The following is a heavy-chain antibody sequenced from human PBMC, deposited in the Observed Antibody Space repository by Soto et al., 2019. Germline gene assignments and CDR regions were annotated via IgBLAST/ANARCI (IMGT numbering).Heavy chain of an antibody. CDR3: AHSVVAGLGYYFDY. V-gene: IGHV2-5*02. D-gene: IGHD6-19*01. J-gene: IGHJ4*02. CDR1: GFSLSSTRVA. Sequence: QITLKESGPTLVKPTQTLTLTCTFSGFSLSSTRVAVGWIRQPPVKALEWLALIYWDDDKRYSPFLKSRLIITKDTSKNQVVLTMTNMDPVDTATYYCAHSVVAGLGYYFDYWGQGTLVTVSS. CDR2: IYWDDDK.